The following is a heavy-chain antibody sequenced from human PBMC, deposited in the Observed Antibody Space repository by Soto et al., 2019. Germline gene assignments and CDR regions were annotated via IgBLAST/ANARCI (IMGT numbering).Heavy chain of an antibody. CDR1: GGSFSGYY. CDR3: ARGDFGSGNY. Sequence: QVLLQQWGAGLLKPSETLSLTCAVYGGSFSGYYWSWIRQPPGKGLEWIGEINHSGSTNYNPSLKSRVTRSVDTSKSQFSLKLSSLTAADTAVYFCARGDFGSGNYWGQGTLVTVSS. V-gene: IGHV4-34*01. J-gene: IGHJ4*02. D-gene: IGHD3-10*01. CDR2: INHSGST.